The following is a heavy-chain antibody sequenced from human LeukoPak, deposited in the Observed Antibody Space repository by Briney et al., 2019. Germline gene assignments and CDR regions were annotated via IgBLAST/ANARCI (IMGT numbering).Heavy chain of an antibody. V-gene: IGHV1-46*01. CDR3: ARHEYDYGSGSYRP. D-gene: IGHD3-10*01. CDR2: INPSGGGT. CDR1: GYTFSDYF. J-gene: IGHJ5*02. Sequence: ASVEVSCKASGYTFSDYFIHWVRQAPGQGLEWMGIINPSGGGTSYSQKFQGRVTMTRDMSTSTVYMELSSLTSEDTAVYYCARHEYDYGSGSYRPWGQGTLVTVSS.